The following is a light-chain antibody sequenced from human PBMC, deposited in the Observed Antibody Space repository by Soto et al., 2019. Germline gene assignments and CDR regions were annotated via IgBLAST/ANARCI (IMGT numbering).Light chain of an antibody. J-gene: IGLJ2*01. CDR1: SSDVGGYNF. CDR2: DVS. CDR3: SSYTSSNTVV. V-gene: IGLV2-14*03. Sequence: QSALTQPASVSGAPGQTITISCTGTSSDVGGYNFVSWYQHHPGTAPKLMIYDVSNRPSGVSNRLSGSKSGNTASLTISGLQPEDEADYYCSSYTSSNTVVFGGGTKLTVL.